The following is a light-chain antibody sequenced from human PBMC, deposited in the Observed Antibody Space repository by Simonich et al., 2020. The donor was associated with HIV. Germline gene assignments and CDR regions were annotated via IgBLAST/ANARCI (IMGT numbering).Light chain of an antibody. CDR3: QSADSSGTYRV. CDR1: ALPDQF. J-gene: IGLJ3*02. Sequence: SYELTQPPSVSVSPGQTARITCSGDALPDQFAYWYQQKPGQTPVLIICKDTERPSGIPARFSGSSSGTTVTLTISGVQAEDEADYYCQSADSSGTYRVFGGGTKLTVL. V-gene: IGLV3-25*03. CDR2: KDT.